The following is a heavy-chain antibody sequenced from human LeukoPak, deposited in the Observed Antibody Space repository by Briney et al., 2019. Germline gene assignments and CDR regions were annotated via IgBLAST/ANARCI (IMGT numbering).Heavy chain of an antibody. V-gene: IGHV3-7*03. J-gene: IGHJ4*02. CDR2: IKKDGSEK. CDR3: AKVGGAGSHYIIDY. CDR1: GFIFSSYW. D-gene: IGHD1-26*01. Sequence: SGGSLRLSCATSGFIFSSYWMSWVRQAPGKGLEWVANIKKDGSEKYYVDSVKGRFTISRDNVKNSLYLQMNSLRAEDTGVHYCAKVGGAGSHYIIDYWGQGTLVTVSS.